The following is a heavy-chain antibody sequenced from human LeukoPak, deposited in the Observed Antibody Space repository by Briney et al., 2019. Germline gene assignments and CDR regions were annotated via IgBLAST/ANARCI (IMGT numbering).Heavy chain of an antibody. CDR2: SNSDGSRT. D-gene: IGHD1-7*01. V-gene: IGHV3-74*01. CDR3: ARVTSLTGTIFDS. Sequence: PGGSLTHSFAATGFTFSSCWIHWLRQDPGKGLVGVARSNSDGSRTSYADSVKGRFTISRDNAKNTLYLQMSSLRVEDTAVYYCARVTSLTGTIFDSWGQGTLVTVSS. CDR1: GFTFSSCW. J-gene: IGHJ4*02.